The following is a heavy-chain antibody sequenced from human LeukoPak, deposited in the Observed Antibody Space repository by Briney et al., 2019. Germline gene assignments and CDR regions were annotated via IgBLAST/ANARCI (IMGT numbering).Heavy chain of an antibody. CDR2: IYTSGST. D-gene: IGHD3-22*01. CDR1: GGSISSYY. Sequence: SETLSLTCTVSGGSISSYYWSWIRQPAGKGLEWIGRIYTSGSTNYNPSLKSRATMSVDTSKNQFSLKLSSVTAADTAVYYCARDYYYDSSAYLGSIGAFDIWGQGTMVSVSS. V-gene: IGHV4-4*07. CDR3: ARDYYYDSSAYLGSIGAFDI. J-gene: IGHJ3*02.